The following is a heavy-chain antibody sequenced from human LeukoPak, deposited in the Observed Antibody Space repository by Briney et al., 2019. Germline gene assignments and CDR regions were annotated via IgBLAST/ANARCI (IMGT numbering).Heavy chain of an antibody. D-gene: IGHD3-22*01. CDR3: ARGGRGTIIMIVVAALDY. CDR2: ISSSGNCI. Sequence: PGGSLRLSCAASGFTFTSYTMNWVRQAPGKGLEWVSSISSSGNCIYYADSVKGRFTISRDNARNSLYLQMNSLRAEDTAVYYCARGGRGTIIMIVVAALDYWGQGTLVTVSS. V-gene: IGHV3-21*01. CDR1: GFTFTSYT. J-gene: IGHJ4*02.